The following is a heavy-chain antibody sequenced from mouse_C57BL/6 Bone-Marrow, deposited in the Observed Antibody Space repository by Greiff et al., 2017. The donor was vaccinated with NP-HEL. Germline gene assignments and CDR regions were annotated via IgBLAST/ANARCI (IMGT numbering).Heavy chain of an antibody. CDR3: ARWGNYVPRFAY. D-gene: IGHD2-1*01. V-gene: IGHV1-55*01. J-gene: IGHJ3*01. CDR1: GYTFTSYW. CDR2: IYPGSGST. Sequence: QVHVKQPGAELVKPGASVKMSCKASGYTFTSYWITWVKQRPGQGLEWIGDIYPGSGSTNYNEKFKSKATLTVDTSSSTAYMQLSSLTSEDSAVYYCARWGNYVPRFAYWGQGTLVTVSA.